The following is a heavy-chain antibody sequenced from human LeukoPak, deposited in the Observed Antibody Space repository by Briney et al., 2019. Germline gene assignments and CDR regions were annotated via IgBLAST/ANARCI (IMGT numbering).Heavy chain of an antibody. V-gene: IGHV3-23*01. J-gene: IGHJ6*03. CDR2: ISGSGGST. CDR1: GFTFSSYG. CDR3: ARGRIAAAKYYMDV. D-gene: IGHD6-13*01. Sequence: PGGTLRLSCAASGFTFSSYGMSWVRQAPGKGLEWVSAISGSGGSTYYADSVKDRFTISRDNAKNSLYLQMNSLRAEDTAVYYCARGRIAAAKYYMDVWGKGTTVTVSS.